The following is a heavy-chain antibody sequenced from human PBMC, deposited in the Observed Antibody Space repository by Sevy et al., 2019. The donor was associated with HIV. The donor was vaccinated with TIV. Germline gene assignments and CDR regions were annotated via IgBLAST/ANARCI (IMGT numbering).Heavy chain of an antibody. J-gene: IGHJ5*02. CDR2: IIPIFGTA. CDR1: GGTFSSYA. Sequence: SVKVSCKASGGTFSSYAIRWVRQAPGQGLEWMGGIIPIFGTANYAQKFQGRVTITVDESTSTAYMELSSLRSEDTAVYYCATTGTTTVPIDPWGQGTLVTVSS. D-gene: IGHD1-1*01. CDR3: ATTGTTTVPIDP. V-gene: IGHV1-69*13.